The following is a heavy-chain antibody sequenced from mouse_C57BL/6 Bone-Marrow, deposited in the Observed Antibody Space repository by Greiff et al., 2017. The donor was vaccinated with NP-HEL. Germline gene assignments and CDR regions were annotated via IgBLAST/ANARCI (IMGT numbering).Heavy chain of an antibody. CDR3: VRAGYYDYPYYFDY. V-gene: IGHV10-3*01. D-gene: IGHD2-4*01. CDR2: IRSKSSNYAT. Sequence: EVQLQESGGGLVQPKGSLKLSCAASGFTFNTYAMHWVRQAPGKGLEWVARIRSKSSNYATYYADSVKDRFTISRDDSQSMLYLQMNNLKIEDTAMYYCVRAGYYDYPYYFDYWGQGTTLTVSS. CDR1: GFTFNTYA. J-gene: IGHJ2*01.